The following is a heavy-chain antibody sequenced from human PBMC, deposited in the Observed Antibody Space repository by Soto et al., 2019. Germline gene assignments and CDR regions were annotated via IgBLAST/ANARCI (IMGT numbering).Heavy chain of an antibody. CDR3: CRDGSSTSWLFDP. CDR2: IIPIFGTA. D-gene: IGHD2-2*01. J-gene: IGHJ5*02. Sequence: QVQLVQSGAEVKKPGSSVKVSCKASGGTFSSYAISWVRQAPGQGLEWMGGIIPIFGTATYAQKFQGRVTITADESTITAYMELSSLRSEDTAVYYCCRDGSSTSWLFDPWGQGTVVTVSS. CDR1: GGTFSSYA. V-gene: IGHV1-69*01.